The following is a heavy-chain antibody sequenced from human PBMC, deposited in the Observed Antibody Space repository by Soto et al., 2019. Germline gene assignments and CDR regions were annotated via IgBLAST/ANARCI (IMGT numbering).Heavy chain of an antibody. Sequence: SVKVSCKASGYTFTSYAMHWVRQAPGQRPEWMGWIHGNDGTTKYSQTFQGRVTLTRDTSASTDYMELGSLRPEDTAVYYCARPMNYNDYLDSWGQGTLVTVSS. CDR3: ARPMNYNDYLDS. CDR2: IHGNDGTT. J-gene: IGHJ4*02. D-gene: IGHD3-10*01. V-gene: IGHV1-3*01. CDR1: GYTFTSYA.